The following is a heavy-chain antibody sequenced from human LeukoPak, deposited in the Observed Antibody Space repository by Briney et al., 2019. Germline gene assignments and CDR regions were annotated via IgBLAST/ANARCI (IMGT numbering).Heavy chain of an antibody. D-gene: IGHD3-9*01. CDR3: AREGYDILTGNQGAFDY. J-gene: IGHJ4*02. CDR1: GGSISSGGYY. Sequence: SETLSLTCTVSGGSISSGGYYWSWIRQHPGKGLEWIGYIYYSGSTYYNPYLKSRVTISVDTSKNQFSLKLSSVTAADTAVYYCAREGYDILTGNQGAFDYWGQGTLVTVSS. CDR2: IYYSGST. V-gene: IGHV4-31*03.